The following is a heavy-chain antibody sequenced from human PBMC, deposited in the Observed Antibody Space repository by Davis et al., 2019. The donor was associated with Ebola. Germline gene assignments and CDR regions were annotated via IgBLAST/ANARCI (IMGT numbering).Heavy chain of an antibody. D-gene: IGHD1-26*01. V-gene: IGHV1-18*01. J-gene: IGHJ4*02. CDR1: GYSFTSYG. Sequence: ASVEVSCKASGYSFTSYGITWVRQAPGQGLEWMGWISTYNGNTNYAQKLQGRVTMTTDTSTSTAYVELRSLRSDDTAVYYCARGGGSYYLDWGQGTLVTVSS. CDR3: ARGGGSYYLD. CDR2: ISTYNGNT.